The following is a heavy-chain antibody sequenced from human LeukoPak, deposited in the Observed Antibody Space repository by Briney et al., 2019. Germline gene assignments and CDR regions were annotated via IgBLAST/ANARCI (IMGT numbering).Heavy chain of an antibody. J-gene: IGHJ4*02. CDR1: GYTFTSYG. V-gene: IGHV1-18*01. D-gene: IGHD5-18*01. CDR2: ISAYNGNT. Sequence: GASVKVSCKASGYTFTSYGISWVRQAPGQGLEWMGWISAYNGNTNYAQKLQGRVTMTTDTSTSTAYMELRSLRSDDTAVYYCASSGYSYGLYYFDYWGQGTLVTVSS. CDR3: ASSGYSYGLYYFDY.